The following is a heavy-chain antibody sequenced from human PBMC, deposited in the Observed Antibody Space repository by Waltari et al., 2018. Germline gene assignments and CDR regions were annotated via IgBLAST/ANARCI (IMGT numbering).Heavy chain of an antibody. CDR3: SRDCTGGSCYGLTYGMDV. CDR2: IDLNSGDT. CDR1: GYTFTAYY. Sequence: QVQLVQSGAEVKMPGDSVKVSCTASGYTFTAYYIPWVRQAPGQGLEWVGRIDLNSGDTNFAEKFLGRVTMTRDTSITTAYLELRRLRSDDTAIYHCSRDCTGGSCYGLTYGMDVWGQGTLVSVSS. V-gene: IGHV1-2*02. D-gene: IGHD2-15*01. J-gene: IGHJ6*02.